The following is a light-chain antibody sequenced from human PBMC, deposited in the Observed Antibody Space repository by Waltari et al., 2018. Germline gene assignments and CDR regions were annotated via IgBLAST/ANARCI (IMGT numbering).Light chain of an antibody. CDR1: SSNIGKYKL. Sequence: QSALTQPASVSGSPGQSITISCTGDSSNIGKYKLISWYQLSPGKTPNLVIFEVNKRPSGASIRFSGAKSGNTASLTISGLQADDEGDYYCCSYAGGGRLIFGGGTKLTV. CDR3: CSYAGGGRLI. J-gene: IGLJ2*01. CDR2: EVN. V-gene: IGLV2-23*02.